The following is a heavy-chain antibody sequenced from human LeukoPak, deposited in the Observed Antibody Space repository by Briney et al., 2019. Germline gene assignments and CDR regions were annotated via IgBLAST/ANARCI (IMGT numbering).Heavy chain of an antibody. D-gene: IGHD5-18*01. CDR2: INHSGST. V-gene: IGHV4-34*01. J-gene: IGHJ4*02. CDR1: GGSFSGYY. Sequence: SETLSLTCAVYGGSFSGYYWSWIRQPPGKGLEWIGEINHSGSTDYNPSLKSRVTISVDTSKNQFSLKLSSVTAADTAVYYCARVWLNFDYWGQGTLVTVSS. CDR3: ARVWLNFDY.